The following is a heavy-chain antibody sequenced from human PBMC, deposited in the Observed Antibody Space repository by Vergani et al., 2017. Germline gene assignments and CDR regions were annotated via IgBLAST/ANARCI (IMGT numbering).Heavy chain of an antibody. Sequence: EVQLLESGGGLVQPGGSLGLSCAASGFTFNKYAMSWVRQAPGKGLEWVSAISGSGGITYNADSVKGRFTISRDNSKNTLYLQMNSLRAEDTAVYYCAKDEGGYCGGDCYYGMDVWGQGTTVTVSS. J-gene: IGHJ6*02. CDR1: GFTFNKYA. CDR2: ISGSGGIT. D-gene: IGHD2-21*01. CDR3: AKDEGGYCGGDCYYGMDV. V-gene: IGHV3-23*01.